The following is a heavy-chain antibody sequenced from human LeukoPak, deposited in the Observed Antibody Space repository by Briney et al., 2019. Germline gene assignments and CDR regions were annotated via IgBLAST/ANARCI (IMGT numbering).Heavy chain of an antibody. CDR2: ISGSGGST. CDR1: GFTFSSYA. V-gene: IGHV3-23*01. Sequence: GGSLRLSCAASGFTFSSYAMSWVRQAPGKGLEWVSAISGSGGSTYYADSVKGRFTISRDKSKNTLYLQMNSLRAEDTAVYYCAKDRGYCSSTRCYALHYFDYWGQGTLVTVSS. J-gene: IGHJ4*02. D-gene: IGHD2-2*01. CDR3: AKDRGYCSSTRCYALHYFDY.